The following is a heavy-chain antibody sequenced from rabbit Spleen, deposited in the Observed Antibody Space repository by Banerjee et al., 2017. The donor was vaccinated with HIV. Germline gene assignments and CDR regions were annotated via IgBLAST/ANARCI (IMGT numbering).Heavy chain of an antibody. V-gene: IGHV1S45*01. CDR2: IDNGDGNS. J-gene: IGHJ4*01. D-gene: IGHD7-1*01. CDR3: ARKVRYSAGGDAWNL. CDR1: GFSFSSIYF. Sequence: QEQLVESGGGLVQPEGSLTLTCTASGFSFSSIYFMCWVRQAPGKGLEWIGCIDNGDGNSYYANWAKGRFTISKTSSTTATLQMTSLTAADTATYFCARKVRYSAGGDAWNLWGPGTLVTVS.